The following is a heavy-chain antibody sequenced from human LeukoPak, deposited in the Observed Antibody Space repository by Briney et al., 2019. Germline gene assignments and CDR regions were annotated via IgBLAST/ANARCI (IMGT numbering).Heavy chain of an antibody. CDR1: GPSISTFY. CDR2: LFFGGST. V-gene: IGHV4-59*01. J-gene: IGHJ4*02. D-gene: IGHD6-19*01. CDR3: ARAGGGWSFDY. Sequence: PSETLSLTCTVSGPSISTFYWSWIRQPPGKGLEWIGYLFFGGSTNYNPSLKSRVTISSDTSKNQLSLKLTSVTAADTAVYYCARAGGGWSFDYLGQGTLVTVSS.